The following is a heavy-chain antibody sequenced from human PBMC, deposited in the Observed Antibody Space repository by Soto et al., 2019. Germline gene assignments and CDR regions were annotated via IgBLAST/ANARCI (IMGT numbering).Heavy chain of an antibody. CDR2: IDPSDSYT. J-gene: IGHJ6*02. CDR3: ARQPIAAAGPYYYYGMDV. D-gene: IGHD6-13*01. V-gene: IGHV5-10-1*01. CDR1: GYCFTSYW. Sequence: GESLKISCKGSGYCFTSYWLRWVRQMPGKGLEWMGRIDPSDSYTNYSPSFQGHVTISADKSISTAYLQWSSLKASDTAMYYCARQPIAAAGPYYYYGMDVWGQGTTVIVSS.